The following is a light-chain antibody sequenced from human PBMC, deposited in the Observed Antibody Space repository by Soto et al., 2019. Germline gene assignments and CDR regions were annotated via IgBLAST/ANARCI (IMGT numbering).Light chain of an antibody. Sequence: YELTQPPSVSVSPGQTASIPCSGDKLGDRYACWYQQKPGQSPVLVIYLDTKRPSGIPERFSGSNSGNTATLTISGTQAMDEADYYCQAWDDTTGVVFGGGTKLTVL. CDR2: LDT. V-gene: IGLV3-1*01. CDR1: KLGDRY. CDR3: QAWDDTTGVV. J-gene: IGLJ2*01.